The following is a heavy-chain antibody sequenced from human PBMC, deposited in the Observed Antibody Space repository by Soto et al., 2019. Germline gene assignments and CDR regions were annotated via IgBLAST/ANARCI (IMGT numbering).Heavy chain of an antibody. J-gene: IGHJ4*02. Sequence: QVQLVQSGAEARVPGASVKVSCKASGYSFTGLDINWVRQTTGQGLEWMGWMEPSSGRTGYAQKFQGRVTMTRDTSINTAYMELSSLTSDDTPFYYCARGVTGGVDYWGQGTLVTVSS. V-gene: IGHV1-8*01. CDR3: ARGVTGGVDY. D-gene: IGHD3-16*01. CDR2: MEPSSGRT. CDR1: GYSFTGLD.